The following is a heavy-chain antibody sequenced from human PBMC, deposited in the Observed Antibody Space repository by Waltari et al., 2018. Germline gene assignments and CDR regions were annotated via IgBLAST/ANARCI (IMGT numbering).Heavy chain of an antibody. CDR1: GFTFSCYW. V-gene: IGHV3-7*01. J-gene: IGHJ4*02. CDR3: ARDDGIRTVDY. Sequence: QLVESVGGWVQPGGSLILSVVVPGFTFSCYWMGWVRQTTGKGLEWVANIKPDGTEEYYVDYVKGRFTISRDNAKNSLYLQMNSLRAEDTAVYYCARDDGIRTVDYWGQGTLVTVSS. CDR2: IKPDGTEE. D-gene: IGHD1-20*01.